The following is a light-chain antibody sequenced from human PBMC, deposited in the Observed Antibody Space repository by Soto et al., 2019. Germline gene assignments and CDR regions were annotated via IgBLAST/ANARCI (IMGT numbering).Light chain of an antibody. J-gene: IGLJ1*01. CDR2: EVN. CDR1: SSDVGGSNF. V-gene: IGLV2-14*01. Sequence: QSVLTQPASVSDSPGQSITISCTGTSSDVGGSNFVSWYQQHPGKPPKLMISEVNNRPSGVSNRFSGSKSGNTAYLTISGLQVEDEAEYFCFPFTTTSTHVFGTGTKVTV. CDR3: FPFTTTSTHV.